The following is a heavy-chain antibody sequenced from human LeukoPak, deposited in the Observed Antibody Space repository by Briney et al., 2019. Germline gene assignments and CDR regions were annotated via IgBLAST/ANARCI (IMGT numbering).Heavy chain of an antibody. CDR3: ARDLLGSSSRT. CDR2: INPNSGGT. D-gene: IGHD7-27*01. V-gene: IGHV1-2*06. CDR1: GYTFTGYY. J-gene: IGHJ5*02. Sequence: ASVKVSCRASGYTFTGYYMYWVRQAPGQGLEWMGRINPNSGGTNYAQKFQGRVTMTRDTSISKAYMELSRLRSDDTAVYYCARDLLGSSSRTWGQGTLVTVSS.